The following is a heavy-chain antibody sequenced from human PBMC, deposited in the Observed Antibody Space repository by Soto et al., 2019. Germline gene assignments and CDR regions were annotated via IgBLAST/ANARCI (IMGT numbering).Heavy chain of an antibody. CDR2: MNPNSGNT. CDR1: GDTFTSYE. Sequence: GASVKVSCKASGDTFTSYEINWVRQATGQGLEWMGWMNPNSGNTGCAQKFQGRVTMTRNTSISTAYMELSSLRSDDTAVYYCARDQGITTFGVYSMYYYGMDVWGQGTTVTVSS. D-gene: IGHD3-3*01. V-gene: IGHV1-8*01. CDR3: ARDQGITTFGVYSMYYYGMDV. J-gene: IGHJ6*02.